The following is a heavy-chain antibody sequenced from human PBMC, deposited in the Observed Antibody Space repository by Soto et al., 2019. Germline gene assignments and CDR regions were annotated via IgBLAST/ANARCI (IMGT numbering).Heavy chain of an antibody. D-gene: IGHD3-16*02. CDR3: ARDGRLITFGGVIVIVSSFFDY. V-gene: IGHV3-30-3*01. J-gene: IGHJ4*02. CDR2: ISYDGSNK. CDR1: GFTFSSYA. Sequence: GGSLRLSCAASGFTFSSYAMHWVRQAPGKGLEWVAVISYDGSNKYYADSVKGRFTISRDNSKNTLYLQMNSLRAEDTAVYYCARDGRLITFGGVIVIVSSFFDYWGQGTLVTVSS.